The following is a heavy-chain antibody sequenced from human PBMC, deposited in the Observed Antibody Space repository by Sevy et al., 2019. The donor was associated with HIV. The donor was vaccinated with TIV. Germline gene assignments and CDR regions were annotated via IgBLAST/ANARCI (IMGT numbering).Heavy chain of an antibody. J-gene: IGHJ3*02. CDR1: GFTFTSYA. D-gene: IGHD3-22*01. V-gene: IGHV3-23*01. Sequence: GGSLRLSCKPSGFTFTSYAMSWVRQAPGKGPEWVSTIYGSGGATYYADSVKGRFTISRDNSKNTLYLQMNSLRIEDTAVYYCAGGHYDSSGSFDAFDIWGQGTMVTVSS. CDR3: AGGHYDSSGSFDAFDI. CDR2: IYGSGGAT.